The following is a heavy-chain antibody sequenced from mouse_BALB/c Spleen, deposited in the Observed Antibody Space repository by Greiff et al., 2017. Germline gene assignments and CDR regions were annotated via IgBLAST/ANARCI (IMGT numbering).Heavy chain of an antibody. CDR1: GFTFSSYG. V-gene: IGHV5-6-3*01. D-gene: IGHD2-4*01. J-gene: IGHJ2*01. Sequence: EVQLVESGGGLVQPGGSLKLSCAASGFTFSSYGMSWVRQTPDKRLELVATINSNGGSTYYPDSVKGRFTSSRDNAKNTLYLQMSSLKSEDTAMYYCARVWDDYDGGYYFDYWGQGTTRTVSS. CDR3: ARVWDDYDGGYYFDY. CDR2: INSNGGST.